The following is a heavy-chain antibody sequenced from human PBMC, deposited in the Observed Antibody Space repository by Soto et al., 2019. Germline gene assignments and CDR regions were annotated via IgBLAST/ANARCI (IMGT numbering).Heavy chain of an antibody. Sequence: QVQLVQSGAEVKKPGASVKVSCKASGYTFTSYDINWVRQATGQGLEWMGWMNPNSGNTVYAQKFQGRVTMTRNTSISTAYLALSSLRSEDTAVYYCARGHSSSWYVCDYWGQGTLVTVSS. CDR2: MNPNSGNT. V-gene: IGHV1-8*01. CDR1: GYTFTSYD. D-gene: IGHD6-13*01. CDR3: ARGHSSSWYVCDY. J-gene: IGHJ4*02.